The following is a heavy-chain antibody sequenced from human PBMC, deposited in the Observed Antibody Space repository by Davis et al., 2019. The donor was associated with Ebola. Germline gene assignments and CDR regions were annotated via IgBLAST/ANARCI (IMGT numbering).Heavy chain of an antibody. J-gene: IGHJ6*02. Sequence: AASVKVSCKASGYTFTSYAMHWLRHAPGQRLEWMGLINAGNGNTKYSQKFQGRVTITRDTSASTADMELSSLRSEDTAVYYCARGSSKAYYYYGMDVWGQGTTVTVSS. CDR1: GYTFTSYA. CDR3: ARGSSKAYYYYGMDV. V-gene: IGHV1-3*01. CDR2: INAGNGNT. D-gene: IGHD6-6*01.